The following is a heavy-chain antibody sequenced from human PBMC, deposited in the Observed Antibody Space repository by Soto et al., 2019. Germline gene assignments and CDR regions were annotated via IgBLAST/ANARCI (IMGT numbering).Heavy chain of an antibody. CDR1: GFTLSPSN. J-gene: IGHJ5*02. Sequence: PVGSLRFSGTASGFTLSPSNMNWVRQTPGKDLEWVSYIGAGSRPPYYADSVKGRFTISTDSAQNSLFLQMNSLRDGDTPVYDSIMETRLRFFDYPHFDPCGQRTRVIVSS. CDR3: IMETRLRFFDYPHFDP. V-gene: IGHV3-48*02. D-gene: IGHD3-9*01. CDR2: IGAGSRPP.